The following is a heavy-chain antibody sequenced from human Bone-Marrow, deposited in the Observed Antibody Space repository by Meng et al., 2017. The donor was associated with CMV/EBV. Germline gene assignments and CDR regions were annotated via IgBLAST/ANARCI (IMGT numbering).Heavy chain of an antibody. CDR3: ARTDIVATINSYYYYGMDV. J-gene: IGHJ6*02. Sequence: GESLKISCAASGFTFSSYWMHWVRQAPGKGLVWVSRINSDGSSTSYADSVKGRFTISRDNAKNTLYLQMNSLRAEDTAVYYCARTDIVATINSYYYYGMDVWGQGTTVTVSS. D-gene: IGHD5-12*01. CDR2: INSDGSST. CDR1: GFTFSSYW. V-gene: IGHV3-74*01.